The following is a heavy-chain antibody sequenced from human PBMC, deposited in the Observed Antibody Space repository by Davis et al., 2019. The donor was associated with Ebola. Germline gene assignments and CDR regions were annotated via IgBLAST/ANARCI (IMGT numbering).Heavy chain of an antibody. V-gene: IGHV4-34*01. CDR3: ARSPGIARYNWFDP. D-gene: IGHD6-13*01. CDR1: GGSFSGYY. J-gene: IGHJ5*02. CDR2: INHSGST. Sequence: MPSETLSLTCAVYGGSFSGYYWSWIRQPPGKGLEWIGEINHSGSTNYNPSLKSRFTISVDTSKNQFSLKLGSVTAADTAVYYCARSPGIARYNWFDPWGQGTLVTVSS.